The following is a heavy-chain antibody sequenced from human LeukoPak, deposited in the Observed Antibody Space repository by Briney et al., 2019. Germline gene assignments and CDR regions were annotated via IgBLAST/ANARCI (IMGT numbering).Heavy chain of an antibody. Sequence: PGGSLRLSCAASGFTFSSYEMNWVRQAPGKGLEWVSYISSSGSTIYYADSVKGRFTISRDNAKNSLYLQMNSLRAEDTAVYYCARDAVNCSGGSCYSDAFDIWGQGTMVTVSS. V-gene: IGHV3-48*03. CDR2: ISSSGSTI. D-gene: IGHD2-15*01. CDR3: ARDAVNCSGGSCYSDAFDI. J-gene: IGHJ3*02. CDR1: GFTFSSYE.